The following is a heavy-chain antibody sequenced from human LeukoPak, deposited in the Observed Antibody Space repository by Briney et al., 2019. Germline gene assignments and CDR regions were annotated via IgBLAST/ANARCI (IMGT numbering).Heavy chain of an antibody. D-gene: IGHD2-15*01. V-gene: IGHV1-2*02. J-gene: IGHJ6*02. Sequence: ASVSVSYKASGYTFTVYYMHWVRQAPGQGGEGMGWINPKSGGTKYTQKFQSRVTMTRDASISTAYIELRMLLSAVTAVYYCARSWYCSGGSCYRYYYYGMDVWGQGTTVTVSS. CDR2: INPKSGGT. CDR1: GYTFTVYY. CDR3: ARSWYCSGGSCYRYYYYGMDV.